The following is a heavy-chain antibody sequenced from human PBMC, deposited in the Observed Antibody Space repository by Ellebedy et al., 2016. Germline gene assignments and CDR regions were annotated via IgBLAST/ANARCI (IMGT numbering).Heavy chain of an antibody. CDR2: VYYTGST. Sequence: SETLSLTCTVFGGSMTSDYWTWIRQPPGKGLEWIGNVYYTGSTNYNPSLRSHAIVSIDTSRNQFSLKLTSVTAADTAVYYCARRPKVGPTQGFDSWGQGTLVTVSS. V-gene: IGHV4-59*08. CDR3: ARRPKVGPTQGFDS. J-gene: IGHJ4*02. CDR1: GGSMTSDY. D-gene: IGHD1-26*01.